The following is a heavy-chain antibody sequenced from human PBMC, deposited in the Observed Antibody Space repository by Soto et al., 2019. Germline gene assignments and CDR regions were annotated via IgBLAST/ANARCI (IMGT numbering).Heavy chain of an antibody. D-gene: IGHD4-17*01. Sequence: EVQLVESGGGLVQPGRSLRLSCAASGFTFDDYAMHWVRQAPGKGLEWVSGISWNSGSIGYADSVKGRFTISRDNAKNSLYLQMNSLRAEDTALYYCAKDSQPKYGDYVGYFDYWGQGTLVTVSS. CDR2: ISWNSGSI. V-gene: IGHV3-9*01. CDR3: AKDSQPKYGDYVGYFDY. CDR1: GFTFDDYA. J-gene: IGHJ4*02.